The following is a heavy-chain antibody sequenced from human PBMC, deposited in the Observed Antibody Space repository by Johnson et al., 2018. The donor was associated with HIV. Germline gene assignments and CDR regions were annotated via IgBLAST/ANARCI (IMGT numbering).Heavy chain of an antibody. CDR1: GFNFVDYG. CDR2: IDQDGTEK. Sequence: VQLVESGGGLIQPGGSLRLSCAASGFNFVDYGMTWVRQAPGKGLEWVANIDQDGTEKYYVDSVKGRFTIFRDNTKNSLFLQVNSLRAEDTALYYCARDVVSDGNYPPDAVDIWGQGTVVTVSS. CDR3: ARDVVSDGNYPPDAVDI. J-gene: IGHJ3*02. D-gene: IGHD1-7*01. V-gene: IGHV3-7*05.